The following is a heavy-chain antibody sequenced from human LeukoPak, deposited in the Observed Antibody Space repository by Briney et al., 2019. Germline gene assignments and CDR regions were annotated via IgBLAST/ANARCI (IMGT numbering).Heavy chain of an antibody. CDR2: INHSGST. J-gene: IGHJ4*02. Sequence: SETLSLTCAVYGGSFSGYYWSWIRQPPGKGLEWIGEINHSGSTNYNPSLKSRVTISVDTSKNQFSLKLSSVTAADTAVYYCAREGYYDSSGYYNVLYYFDYWGQGTLVTVSS. V-gene: IGHV4-34*01. CDR1: GGSFSGYY. D-gene: IGHD3-22*01. CDR3: AREGYYDSSGYYNVLYYFDY.